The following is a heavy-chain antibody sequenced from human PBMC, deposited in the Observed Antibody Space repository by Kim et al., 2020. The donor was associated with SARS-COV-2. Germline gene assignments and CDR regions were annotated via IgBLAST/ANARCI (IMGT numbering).Heavy chain of an antibody. CDR3: ARDPITMVRGVKYGMDV. J-gene: IGHJ6*02. D-gene: IGHD3-10*01. V-gene: IGHV4-31*03. CDR2: IYYSGST. CDR1: GGSISSGGYY. Sequence: SETLSLTCTVSGGSISSGGYYWSWIRQHPGKGLEWIGYIYYSGSTYYNPSLKSRVTISVDTSKNQFSLKLSSVTAADTAVYYCARDPITMVRGVKYGMDVWGQGTTVTVSS.